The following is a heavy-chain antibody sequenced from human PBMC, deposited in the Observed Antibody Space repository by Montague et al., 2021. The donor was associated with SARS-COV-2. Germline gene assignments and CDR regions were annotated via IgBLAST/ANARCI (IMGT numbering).Heavy chain of an antibody. CDR3: ARSLIDITMMVVVFTGASIYFDY. V-gene: IGHV4-34*01. Sequence: SETLSLTCGVSGESLSGYHWSWIRQPPGKGLEWIGEIGPSGSTXSXPSXXXRVIISLDTSKNQFSLKLRSVTAAATAVYNCARSLIDITMMVVVFTGASIYFDYWGQGILVTVSS. J-gene: IGHJ4*02. CDR2: IGPSGST. D-gene: IGHD3-22*01. CDR1: GESLSGYH.